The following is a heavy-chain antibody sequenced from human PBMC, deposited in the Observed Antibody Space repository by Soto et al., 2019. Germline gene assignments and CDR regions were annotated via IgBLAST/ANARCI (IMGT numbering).Heavy chain of an antibody. J-gene: IGHJ6*02. CDR1: GFTFSSYS. V-gene: IGHV3-21*01. CDR2: ISSSSSTI. D-gene: IGHD3-22*01. CDR3: ARGGRITMIVVVIDYYYGMDV. Sequence: EVQLVESGGGLVKPGGSLRLSCAASGFTFSSYSMNWVRQAPGKGLEWVSSISSSSSTIYYADSVKGRFTISRDNAKNSLYLQMNSLRDEDTAVYYCARGGRITMIVVVIDYYYGMDVWGQGTTVTVSS.